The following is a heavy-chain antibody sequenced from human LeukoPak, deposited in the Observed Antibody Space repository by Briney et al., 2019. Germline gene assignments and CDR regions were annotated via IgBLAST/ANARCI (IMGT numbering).Heavy chain of an antibody. Sequence: PSETLSLTCTVSGGSISTGSYYWSWIRKPAGKGLEWIGRIYTSGTTNYNPSLKSRVSMSIDTSKNQFSLNLSSVSAADTAVYYCVRDRGLRRGFDPWGQGTLVTVSS. CDR3: VRDRGLRRGFDP. CDR1: GGSISTGSYY. D-gene: IGHD3-10*01. CDR2: IYTSGTT. J-gene: IGHJ5*02. V-gene: IGHV4-61*02.